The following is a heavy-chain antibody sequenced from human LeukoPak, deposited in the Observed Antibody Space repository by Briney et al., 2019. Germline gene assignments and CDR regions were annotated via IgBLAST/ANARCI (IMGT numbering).Heavy chain of an antibody. J-gene: IGHJ4*02. CDR3: AGRASRFLEWLLSLDY. CDR2: ISSSSSYI. D-gene: IGHD3-3*01. Sequence: GGSLRLSCAASGFTFSSYSMNWVRQAPGKGLECVSSISSSSSYIYYADSVKGRFTISRDNAKNSLYLQMNSLRAEDTAVYYCAGRASRFLEWLLSLDYWGQGTLVTVSS. CDR1: GFTFSSYS. V-gene: IGHV3-21*01.